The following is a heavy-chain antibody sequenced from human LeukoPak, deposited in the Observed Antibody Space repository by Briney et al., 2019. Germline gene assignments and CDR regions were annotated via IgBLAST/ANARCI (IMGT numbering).Heavy chain of an antibody. Sequence: GRSLRLSCAASGFILSSYGMHWVRQAPGKGLEWVAVISYDGSNKYYADFVKGRFTISRDNSKNTLYLQMNSLRAEDTAVYYCAKDQGGSWTFDIWGQGTMVTVSS. CDR2: ISYDGSNK. V-gene: IGHV3-30*18. J-gene: IGHJ3*02. CDR1: GFILSSYG. D-gene: IGHD1-26*01. CDR3: AKDQGGSWTFDI.